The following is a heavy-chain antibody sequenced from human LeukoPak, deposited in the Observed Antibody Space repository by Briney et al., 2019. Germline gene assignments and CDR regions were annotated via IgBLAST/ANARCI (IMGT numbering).Heavy chain of an antibody. V-gene: IGHV5-51*01. Sequence: GESLKISCKGSGYSLTSYWIGWVRQMPGKGLEWMGVIYPGDSDTKYSPSFQGQVTISADKSISTAYLQWSSLKATDTAMYYCARPFYSSGSYYFDYCGQGTLVTVSS. CDR1: GYSLTSYW. D-gene: IGHD3-10*01. CDR3: ARPFYSSGSYYFDY. J-gene: IGHJ4*02. CDR2: IYPGDSDT.